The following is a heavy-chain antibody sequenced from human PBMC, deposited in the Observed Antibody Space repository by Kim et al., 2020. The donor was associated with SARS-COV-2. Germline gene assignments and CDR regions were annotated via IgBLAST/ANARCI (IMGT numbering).Heavy chain of an antibody. J-gene: IGHJ4*02. CDR2: ISPYNGNT. D-gene: IGHD3-10*01. CDR3: AREGGYYHNDVYFGHFDS. V-gene: IGHV1-18*01. CDR1: GYNFSDYG. Sequence: ASVKVSCKASGYNFSDYGISWVRQAPGQGLEWLGWISPYNGNTNYKQTLQDRLTLTTDTFTSTAYMELRNLRFDDTAVYYCAREGGYYHNDVYFGHFDSWGQGTLLTVSS.